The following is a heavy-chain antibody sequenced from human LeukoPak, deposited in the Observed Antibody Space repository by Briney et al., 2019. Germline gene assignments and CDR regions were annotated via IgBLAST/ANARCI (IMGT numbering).Heavy chain of an antibody. Sequence: PGRSLRLSCAASGSTFSSYGMHWVRQAPGKGLEWVAVISYDGSNKYYADSVKGRFTISRDNSKNTLYLQMNSLRAEDTAVYYCAKGSVKQGDYFDYWGQGTLVTVSS. J-gene: IGHJ4*02. V-gene: IGHV3-30*18. CDR2: ISYDGSNK. CDR1: GSTFSSYG. D-gene: IGHD1/OR15-1a*01. CDR3: AKGSVKQGDYFDY.